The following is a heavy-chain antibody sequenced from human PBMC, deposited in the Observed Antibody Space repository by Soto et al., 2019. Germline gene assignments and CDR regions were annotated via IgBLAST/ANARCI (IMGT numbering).Heavy chain of an antibody. Sequence: SQTLSLTCAISGDSVSSNSAAWNWIRQSPSRGLEWLGRTYYRSKWYNDYAVSVKSRITINPDTSKNQFSLQLNSVTPEDTAVYYCARVTISSWHTKGLPNTNWFDPWGQGTLVTVSS. CDR3: ARVTISSWHTKGLPNTNWFDP. J-gene: IGHJ5*02. CDR2: TYYRSKWYN. CDR1: GDSVSSNSAA. D-gene: IGHD6-13*01. V-gene: IGHV6-1*01.